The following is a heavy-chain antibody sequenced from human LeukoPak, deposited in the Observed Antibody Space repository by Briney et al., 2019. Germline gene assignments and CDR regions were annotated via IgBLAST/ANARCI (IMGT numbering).Heavy chain of an antibody. V-gene: IGHV3-74*01. D-gene: IGHD1-1*01. J-gene: IGHJ6*02. CDR1: GFTFNNYG. CDR2: ITNDGSRA. Sequence: GGSLRLSGAAPGFTFNNYGIDWVGKGPGKGWVWVSRITNDGSRASYVDSAKGRFTISRDNAKNTLFLQMNSLRAEDTAVYYCARRGTGHGMDVWGQGTTVIVSS. CDR3: ARRGTGHGMDV.